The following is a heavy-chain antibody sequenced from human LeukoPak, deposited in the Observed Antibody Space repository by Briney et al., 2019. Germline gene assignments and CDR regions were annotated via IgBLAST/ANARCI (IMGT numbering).Heavy chain of an antibody. J-gene: IGHJ4*02. CDR1: GFSVSGNY. CDR2: IKQDGSEK. D-gene: IGHD4-17*01. V-gene: IGHV3-7*01. Sequence: GGSLRLSCAASGFSVSGNYMSWVRQAPGKGLEWVANIKQDGSEKYYVDSVKGRFTISRDNAKNSLYLQMNSLRAEDTAVYYCARDDYGGFDYWGQGTLVTVSS. CDR3: ARDDYGGFDY.